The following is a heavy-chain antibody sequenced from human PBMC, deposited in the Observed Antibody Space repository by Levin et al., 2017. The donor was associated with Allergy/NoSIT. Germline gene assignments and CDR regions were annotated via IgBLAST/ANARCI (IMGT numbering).Heavy chain of an antibody. V-gene: IGHV3-48*03. CDR1: GFSFGDSE. D-gene: IGHD2-21*02. Sequence: QPGGSLRLSCAASGFSFGDSEMNWVRQAPGKGLEWVSFISSGGTTKYYADSVKGRFTISRDNANNLLYLQMDSLRVDDTGVYYCARDRADGGDWVGPVHQWGQGTLVTVSS. J-gene: IGHJ4*02. CDR2: ISSGGTTK. CDR3: ARDRADGGDWVGPVHQ.